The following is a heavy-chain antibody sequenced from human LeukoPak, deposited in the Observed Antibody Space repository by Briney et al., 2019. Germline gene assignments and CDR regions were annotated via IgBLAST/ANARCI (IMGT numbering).Heavy chain of an antibody. Sequence: PSQTLSLTCTVSGGSISSGDYYWGWIRQPPGKGLEWIGYIYYSGTTYYNPSLKSRVTISVDTSKNQFSLKLSSVTAADTAVYYCAKASVDTAMVYYWGEGTLVTVSS. CDR3: AKASVDTAMVYY. V-gene: IGHV4-30-4*01. CDR2: IYYSGTT. D-gene: IGHD5-18*01. CDR1: GGSISSGDYY. J-gene: IGHJ4*02.